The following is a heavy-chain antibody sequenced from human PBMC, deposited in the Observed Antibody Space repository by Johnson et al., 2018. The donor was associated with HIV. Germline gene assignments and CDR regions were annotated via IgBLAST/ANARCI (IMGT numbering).Heavy chain of an antibody. J-gene: IGHJ3*02. V-gene: IGHV3-20*04. CDR1: GFTFDDYA. CDR3: ANFRYSSSPDAFDI. D-gene: IGHD6-6*01. Sequence: VQLVESGGGVVRPGGSLRVSCEASGFTFDDYAMSWVRQPPGKGLEWVSGINWNGGSTGYVDSVKGRFTISRDNAKNSLYLQMNSLRAEDTAVYYCANFRYSSSPDAFDIWGQGTMVTVSS. CDR2: INWNGGST.